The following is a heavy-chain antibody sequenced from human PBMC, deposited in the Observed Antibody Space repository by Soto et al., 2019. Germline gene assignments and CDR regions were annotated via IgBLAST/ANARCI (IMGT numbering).Heavy chain of an antibody. CDR1: GYTFTSYA. Sequence: QVQLVQSGSEVKKPGASVRLSCKASGYTFTSYAVYWVRQAPGQRLEWMGWINPANGDTKYSQKFQDRVIVSRDTSASTAYMDLPSLRSEDTAVYYCARDTGYCSGCSCFLYYMDVWGKGTTVTVSS. CDR3: ARDTGYCSGCSCFLYYMDV. V-gene: IGHV1-3*01. J-gene: IGHJ6*03. D-gene: IGHD2-15*01. CDR2: INPANGDT.